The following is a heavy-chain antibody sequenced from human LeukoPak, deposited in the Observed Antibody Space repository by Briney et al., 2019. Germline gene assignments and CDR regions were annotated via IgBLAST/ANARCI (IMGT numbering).Heavy chain of an antibody. Sequence: GGSLRLSCAASGFTFSSYWMHWVRQAPGKGLVWVSRINSDGSSTSYADSVKGRFTISRDNAKNTLYLQMNSLRAEDTAVYYCAREFIAVAGKGLDYWGQGTLVTVSS. V-gene: IGHV3-74*01. CDR1: GFTFSSYW. CDR3: AREFIAVAGKGLDY. J-gene: IGHJ4*02. CDR2: INSDGSST. D-gene: IGHD6-19*01.